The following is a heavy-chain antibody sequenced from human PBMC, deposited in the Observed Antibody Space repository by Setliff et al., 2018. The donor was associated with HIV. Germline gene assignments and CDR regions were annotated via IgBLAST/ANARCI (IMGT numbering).Heavy chain of an antibody. CDR1: GGSFSGYY. J-gene: IGHJ3*02. V-gene: IGHV4-31*11. CDR2: IYYSGST. Sequence: PSETLSLTCAVYGGSFSGYYWSWIRQHPGKGLEWIEYIYYSGSTYYNLYLKSRVTISVDTSKNQFSLNLSSVTAADTAMYFCARDSRNDFWSGYYRTFDIWGQGTMVTVSS. D-gene: IGHD3-3*01. CDR3: ARDSRNDFWSGYYRTFDI.